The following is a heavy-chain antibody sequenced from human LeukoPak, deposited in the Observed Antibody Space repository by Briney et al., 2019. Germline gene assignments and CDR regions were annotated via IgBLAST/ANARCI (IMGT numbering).Heavy chain of an antibody. J-gene: IGHJ4*02. CDR2: IYPGDSDT. Sequence: GESLKISCKGSGYSFTGYWIGWVRQVPGKGLEWMGNIYPGDSDTRYSPSFQGQVAISADKSISTAYPQWGSLKASDTAIYYCARRRMECSDGSCYPYFFDCWGQGTLVTVSS. CDR1: GYSFTGYW. D-gene: IGHD2-15*01. V-gene: IGHV5-51*01. CDR3: ARRRMECSDGSCYPYFFDC.